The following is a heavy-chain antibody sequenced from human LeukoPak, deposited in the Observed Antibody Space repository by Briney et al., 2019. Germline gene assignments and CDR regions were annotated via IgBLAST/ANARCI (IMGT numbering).Heavy chain of an antibody. Sequence: SETLSLTCTVSGGSVSSSGYYWGWIRQPPGKGLEWIGYIYYSGSTNYNPSLKSRVTISVDTSKNQFSLKLSSVTAADTAVYYCARVPYYGSGSYYFYYYYYMDVWGKGTTVTVSS. CDR3: ARVPYYGSGSYYFYYYYYMDV. CDR2: IYYSGST. V-gene: IGHV4-61*08. D-gene: IGHD3-10*01. J-gene: IGHJ6*03. CDR1: GGSVSSSGYY.